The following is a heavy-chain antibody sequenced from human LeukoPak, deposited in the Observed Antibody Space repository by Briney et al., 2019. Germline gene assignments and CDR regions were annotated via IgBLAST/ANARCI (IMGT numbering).Heavy chain of an antibody. J-gene: IGHJ6*03. CDR3: TMKFSGDYYYMDV. V-gene: IGHV3-20*04. CDR2: ITWNGGST. Sequence: GGSLRLSCAASGFSIGDYGMSWVRQTPEKGLEWVSGITWNGGSTGYADSVKGRFTISRDNAMNSPYLQMNSLRAEDTALYYSTMKFSGDYYYMDVWGKGTTVTVSS. CDR1: GFSIGDYG. D-gene: IGHD3-10*01.